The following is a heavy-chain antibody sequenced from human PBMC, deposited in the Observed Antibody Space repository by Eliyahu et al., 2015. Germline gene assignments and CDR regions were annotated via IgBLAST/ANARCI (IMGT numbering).Heavy chain of an antibody. D-gene: IGHD2-8*01. V-gene: IGHV3-30*03. Sequence: QVQLEESGGGVVQPGRSLRLSXAASRSPFXXHAMPCVRQAPGKGLEWVAAISYDGKKKYYADSVKGRFTISRDNSKKTLSLQMDSLRPDDTAMYYCAPPHGIEIMAGSLDYWGLGTLVTVSS. J-gene: IGHJ4*02. CDR3: APPHGIEIMAGSLDY. CDR1: RSPFXXHA. CDR2: ISYDGKKK.